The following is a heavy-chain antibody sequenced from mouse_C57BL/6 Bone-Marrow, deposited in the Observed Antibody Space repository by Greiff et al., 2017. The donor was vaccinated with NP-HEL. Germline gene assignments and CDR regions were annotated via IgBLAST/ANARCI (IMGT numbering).Heavy chain of an antibody. V-gene: IGHV5-17*01. CDR1: GFTFSDYG. CDR2: ISSGGSTI. Sequence: EVKLVESGGGLVKPGGSLKLSCAASGFTFSDYGMHWVRQAPEKGLEWVAYISSGGSTIYYADTVKGRFTISRDNAKNTLFLQMTSLRSEDTAMYYCARLDYWGQGTTLTVSS. J-gene: IGHJ2*01. CDR3: ARLDY.